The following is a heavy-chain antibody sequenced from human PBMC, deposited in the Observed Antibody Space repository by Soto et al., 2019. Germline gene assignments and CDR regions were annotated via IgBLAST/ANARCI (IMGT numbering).Heavy chain of an antibody. CDR2: INQSGST. CDR1: RGSSSGYN. V-gene: IGHV4-34*01. CDR3: VRVATSRVVLRYTWFGP. Sequence: SQTLSLTCAVYRGSSSGYNWNWIRQHPGKGLEWSGEINQSGSTKYNPSLECRVTRSLDTCRNRFSRSLSSVTAADSAVDFCVRVATSRVVLRYTWFGPCDRGSRVAVAS. J-gene: IGHJ5*02. D-gene: IGHD3-22*01.